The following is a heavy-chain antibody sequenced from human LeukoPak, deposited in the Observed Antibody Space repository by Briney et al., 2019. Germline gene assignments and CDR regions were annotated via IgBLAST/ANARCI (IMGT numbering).Heavy chain of an antibody. Sequence: GGSLRLSCSASGFSFCAYAMHWVRQAPGRGLEYVSAIGPSGTSTYFADSVKGRFTISRDNSKNTVYLQMSSLRTEDTAVYFCTGSTTGYYSYWGQGTLVTVSS. J-gene: IGHJ4*02. CDR3: TGSTTGYYSY. D-gene: IGHD3-9*01. V-gene: IGHV3-64D*06. CDR2: IGPSGTST. CDR1: GFSFCAYA.